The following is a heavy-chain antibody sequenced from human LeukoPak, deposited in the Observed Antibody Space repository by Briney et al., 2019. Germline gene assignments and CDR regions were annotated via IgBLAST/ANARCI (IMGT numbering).Heavy chain of an antibody. D-gene: IGHD3-10*01. Sequence: GGSLRLSCAASGFTFSSYAVSWVRQAPGKGLEWVSGISGSGGSTYYADSVKGRFTISRDNSKNTLYLQMNSLRTEDTAVYYCAKTPKIRGVSNFDYWGQGTLVTVSS. V-gene: IGHV3-23*01. J-gene: IGHJ4*02. CDR1: GFTFSSYA. CDR3: AKTPKIRGVSNFDY. CDR2: ISGSGGST.